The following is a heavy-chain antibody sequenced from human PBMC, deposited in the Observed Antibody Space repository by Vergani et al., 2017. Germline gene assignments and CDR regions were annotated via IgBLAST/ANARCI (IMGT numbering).Heavy chain of an antibody. CDR3: ARGPPAESRYYYYYIDV. D-gene: IGHD6-25*01. CDR1: GGTFSSYA. CDR2: IIAIFGTA. J-gene: IGHJ6*03. V-gene: IGHV1-69*01. Sequence: QVQLVQSGAEVKKPGSSVKVSCKASGGTFSSYAISWVRQAPGQGREWMGGIIAIFGTANYAQKFQGRVTITADESTSTAYMELSSLRSEDKAVYYCARGPPAESRYYYYYIDVWGKGTTVTVSS.